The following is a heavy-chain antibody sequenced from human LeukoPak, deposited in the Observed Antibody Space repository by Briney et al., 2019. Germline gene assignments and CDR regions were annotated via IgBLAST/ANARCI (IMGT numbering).Heavy chain of an antibody. CDR1: GGSISSSSYY. D-gene: IGHD3-22*01. Sequence: PSETLSLTCTVSGGSISSSSYYWGWIRQPPGKGLEWIGSIYYSGSTYYNPSLKSRVTISVDTSKNQFSLKLSSVTAADTAVYYCASNTYYYDSSGYYSEAFDIWGQGTMVTVSS. J-gene: IGHJ3*02. V-gene: IGHV4-39*07. CDR2: IYYSGST. CDR3: ASNTYYYDSSGYYSEAFDI.